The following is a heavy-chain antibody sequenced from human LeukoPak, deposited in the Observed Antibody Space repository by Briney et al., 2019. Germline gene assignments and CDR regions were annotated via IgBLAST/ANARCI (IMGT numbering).Heavy chain of an antibody. Sequence: PGGSLRLSCAASGFIFSNYDMNWVGQAPGKGLEWVSFISSGGSTIFYADSVKGRFTISRDDAKNSLYVQMNNLRVEDTAVYYCARDENGDSDFDLWGRGTLVTVSS. D-gene: IGHD5-12*01. CDR3: ARDENGDSDFDL. CDR2: ISSGGSTI. V-gene: IGHV3-48*01. CDR1: GFIFSNYD. J-gene: IGHJ2*01.